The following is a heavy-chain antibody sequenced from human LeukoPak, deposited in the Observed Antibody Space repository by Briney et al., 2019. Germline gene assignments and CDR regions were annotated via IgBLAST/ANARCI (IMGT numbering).Heavy chain of an antibody. J-gene: IGHJ4*02. Sequence: GESLKISCKGSGYTFTNYWIGWVHQMPGKGLEWMGIIYPSNSEIRYSPSFQGQVTLSADKSSTTAYLQWSSLKASDTAMYYCTRRYCNTCTCQIDHWGQGTLVTVSS. CDR3: TRRYCNTCTCQIDH. CDR2: IYPSNSEI. CDR1: GYTFTNYW. V-gene: IGHV5-51*07. D-gene: IGHD2/OR15-2a*01.